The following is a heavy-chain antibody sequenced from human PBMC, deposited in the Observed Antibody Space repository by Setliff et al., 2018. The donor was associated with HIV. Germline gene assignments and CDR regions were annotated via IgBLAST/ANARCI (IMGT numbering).Heavy chain of an antibody. D-gene: IGHD1-7*01. Sequence: SETLSLTCTVSGDSISNHYWTWIRQPAGKGLEWIGRIYGSGTSNYNPSLKSRVTMSFDSSNNQFSLKVSSVTAAGTAVYYCARGRYDDWNYAARGNWFDSWGQGTLVTVS. V-gene: IGHV4-4*07. CDR3: ARGRYDDWNYAARGNWFDS. CDR1: GDSISNHY. J-gene: IGHJ5*01. CDR2: IYGSGTS.